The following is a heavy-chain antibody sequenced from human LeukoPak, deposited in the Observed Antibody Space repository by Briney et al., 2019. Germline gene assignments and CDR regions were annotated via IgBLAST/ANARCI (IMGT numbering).Heavy chain of an antibody. CDR1: GGSISSYY. D-gene: IGHD3-3*01. CDR2: IYYSGST. Sequence: SETLSLTCTVSGGSISSYYWSWIRQPPGKGLEWIGSIYYSGSTYYNPSLKSRVTISVDTSKNQFSLKLSSVTAADTAVYYCARPYYDFWSGYYAFDIWGQGTMVTVSS. V-gene: IGHV4-39*01. J-gene: IGHJ3*02. CDR3: ARPYYDFWSGYYAFDI.